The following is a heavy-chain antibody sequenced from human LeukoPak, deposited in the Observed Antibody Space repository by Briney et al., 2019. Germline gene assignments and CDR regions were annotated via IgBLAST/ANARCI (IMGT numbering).Heavy chain of an antibody. CDR2: ITSSSSYI. V-gene: IGHV3-21*01. CDR1: GFSFNSYS. D-gene: IGHD6-13*01. CDR3: ARVYSSSWYSGY. Sequence: GGSLRLSCAASGFSFNSYSMNWVRQAPGKGLEWVSSITSSSSYIYYADSVKVRFTISRDNAKNSLYLQMNSLRAEDTAVYYCARVYSSSWYSGYWGQGTLVTVSS. J-gene: IGHJ4*02.